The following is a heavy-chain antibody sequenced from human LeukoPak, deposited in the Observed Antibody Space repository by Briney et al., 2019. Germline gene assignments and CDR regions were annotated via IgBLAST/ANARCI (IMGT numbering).Heavy chain of an antibody. Sequence: GGSLRLSCAASGFTFSSYGMHWVRQAPGKGLEWVAVISYDGSNKYYADSVKGRFTISRDNSKNTLYLQMNSLRAEDTAMYYCAKDLAGVYYYYYGMDVWGQGTTVTVSS. J-gene: IGHJ6*02. CDR3: AKDLAGVYYYYYGMDV. CDR1: GFTFSSYG. CDR2: ISYDGSNK. V-gene: IGHV3-30*18.